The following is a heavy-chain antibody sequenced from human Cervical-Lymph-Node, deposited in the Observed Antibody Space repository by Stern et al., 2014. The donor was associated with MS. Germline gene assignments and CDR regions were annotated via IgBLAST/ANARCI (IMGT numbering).Heavy chain of an antibody. D-gene: IGHD6-19*01. CDR2: ISYDGSNK. Sequence: VQLVQSGGGVVQPGRSLRLSCAASGFTFSSYAMHWVRQAPGKGLEWVAVISYDGSNKYYADSVKGRFTISRDNSKNTLYLQMNSLRAEDTAVYYCARGPPGIAVAGTLKNWGQGTLVTVSS. CDR1: GFTFSSYA. CDR3: ARGPPGIAVAGTLKN. V-gene: IGHV3-30*01. J-gene: IGHJ4*02.